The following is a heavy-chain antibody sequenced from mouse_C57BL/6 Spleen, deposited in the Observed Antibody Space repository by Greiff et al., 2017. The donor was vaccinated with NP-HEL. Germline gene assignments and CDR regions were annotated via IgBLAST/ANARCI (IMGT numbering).Heavy chain of an antibody. CDR3: ARHPCSGYFDV. CDR1: GFTFSSYG. CDR2: ISSGGSYT. V-gene: IGHV5-6*01. D-gene: IGHD1-1*01. J-gene: IGHJ1*03. Sequence: EVQLVESGGDLVKPGGSLKLSCAASGFTFSSYGMSWVRQTPDKRLEWVATISSGGSYTYYPDSVKGRITISRDNAKNTLYLQMSSLKSEDTAMYDCARHPCSGYFDVWGTGTTVTVSS.